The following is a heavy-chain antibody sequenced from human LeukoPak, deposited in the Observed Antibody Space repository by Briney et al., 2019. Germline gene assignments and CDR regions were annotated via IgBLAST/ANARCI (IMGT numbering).Heavy chain of an antibody. CDR1: GGSISSYY. CDR3: ARVYGDPTYYHYYGMDV. J-gene: IGHJ6*02. D-gene: IGHD4-17*01. CDR2: IYYSGST. V-gene: IGHV4-59*01. Sequence: SETLSLTCTVSGGSISSYYWSWIRQPPGKGLEWIGYIYYSGSTNYNPSLKSRVTISVDTSKNQFSLKLSSVTAADTAVYYCARVYGDPTYYHYYGMDVWGQGTTVTVSS.